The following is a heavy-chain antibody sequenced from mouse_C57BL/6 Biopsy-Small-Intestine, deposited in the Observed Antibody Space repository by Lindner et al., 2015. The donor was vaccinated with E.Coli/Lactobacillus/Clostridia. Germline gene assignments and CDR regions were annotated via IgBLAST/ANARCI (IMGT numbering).Heavy chain of an antibody. CDR2: IYPGNDNI. V-gene: IGHV1-85*01. CDR1: GYTFTNYD. D-gene: IGHD4-1*02. J-gene: IGHJ2*01. CDR3: ARWGLNWHFFDY. Sequence: VQLQESGPELAKPGASVMLSCKASGYTFTNYDINWVIQRPGQGLEWIGWIYPGNDNIKYNEKFKDKATLTVDTSSSTAYMELHSLTSEDSAVYFCARWGLNWHFFDYWGHGTTLTVSS.